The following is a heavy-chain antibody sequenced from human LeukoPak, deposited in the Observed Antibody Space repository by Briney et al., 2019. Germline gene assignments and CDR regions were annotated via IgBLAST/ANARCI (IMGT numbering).Heavy chain of an antibody. CDR2: IIPIFGTA. J-gene: IGHJ6*04. Sequence: SVKVSCKASGGTFSSYAISWVRQAPGQGLEWMGGIIPIFGTANYAQKFQGRVTITADESTSTAYMELSSLRSEDTAVYYCARDIVVVPAVGLNSYYYGMDVWGKGTTVTVSS. D-gene: IGHD2-2*01. V-gene: IGHV1-69*13. CDR1: GGTFSSYA. CDR3: ARDIVVVPAVGLNSYYYGMDV.